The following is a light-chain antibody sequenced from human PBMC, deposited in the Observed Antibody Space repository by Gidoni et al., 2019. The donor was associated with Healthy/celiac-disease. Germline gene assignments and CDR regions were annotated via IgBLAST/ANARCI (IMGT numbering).Light chain of an antibody. CDR1: QSISSW. Sequence: DIQMTQSPSTLSASVGDRVTITCRASQSISSWLAWYQQKPGKAPKLLIYDASSLESGVPSRFSGSGSGTEFTPTISSLQPDDFATYYCQQYNSYSFTFXPXTKVDIK. V-gene: IGKV1-5*01. CDR3: QQYNSYSFT. CDR2: DAS. J-gene: IGKJ3*01.